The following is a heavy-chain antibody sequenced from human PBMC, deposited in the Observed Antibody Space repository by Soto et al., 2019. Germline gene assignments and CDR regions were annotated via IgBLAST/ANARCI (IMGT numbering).Heavy chain of an antibody. CDR1: GGSISSSSYY. Sequence: QLQLQESGPGLVKPSETLSLTCTVSGGSISSSSYYWGWIRQPPGKGLEWIGSIYYSGSTYYNPSLKSRVTISVDTSKNQFSLKLSSVTAADTAVYYCAGQTLVGATDYWGQGTLVTVSS. V-gene: IGHV4-39*01. CDR3: AGQTLVGATDY. D-gene: IGHD1-26*01. J-gene: IGHJ4*02. CDR2: IYYSGST.